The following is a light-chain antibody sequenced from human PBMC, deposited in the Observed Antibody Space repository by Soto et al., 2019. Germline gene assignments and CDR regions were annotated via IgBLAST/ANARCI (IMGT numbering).Light chain of an antibody. CDR3: PQYGTSPPT. CDR2: GAY. Sequence: DTPSLSSADHSKKPCRASQSVSSSYFAWYQQKPGQAHRLLIYGAYSRATGIPDRFSGSGSGTAFTLTIRRLGPADCAAYPCPQYGTSPPTIAEGTQVDI. V-gene: IGKV3-20*01. J-gene: IGKJ1*01. CDR1: QSVSSSY.